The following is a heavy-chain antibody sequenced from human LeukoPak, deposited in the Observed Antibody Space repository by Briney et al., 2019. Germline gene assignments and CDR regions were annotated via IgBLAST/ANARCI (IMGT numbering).Heavy chain of an antibody. CDR2: IKQDGSEK. CDR3: ASVQGSSGWLY. Sequence: GGSLRLSCAASGFTFSSYWMSWVRQAPGKGLEWVANIKQDGSEKYYVDSVKGRFTISRDNAKNSLYLQMNSLRAKDTAVYYCASVQGSSGWLYWGQGTLVTVSS. V-gene: IGHV3-7*01. D-gene: IGHD6-19*01. J-gene: IGHJ4*02. CDR1: GFTFSSYW.